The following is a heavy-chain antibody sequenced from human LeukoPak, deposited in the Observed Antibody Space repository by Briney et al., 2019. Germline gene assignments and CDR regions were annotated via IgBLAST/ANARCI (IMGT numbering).Heavy chain of an antibody. CDR3: ARGYYYGSGRGDFDY. CDR2: IYYSGST. V-gene: IGHV4-39*01. Sequence: SETLSLTCTVSGGSISSSSYYWGWIRQPPGKGLEWIGGIYYSGSTYYNPSLKSRVTISVDTSKNQFSLKLSSVTAADTAVYYCARGYYYGSGRGDFDYWGQGTLVTVSS. D-gene: IGHD3-10*01. CDR1: GGSISSSSYY. J-gene: IGHJ4*02.